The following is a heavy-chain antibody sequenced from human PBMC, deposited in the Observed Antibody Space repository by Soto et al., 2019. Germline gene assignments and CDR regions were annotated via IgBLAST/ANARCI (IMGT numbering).Heavy chain of an antibody. V-gene: IGHV4-31*03. CDR1: GDSISNSGYY. Sequence: QVQLQESGPGLVKPSQTLSLTCSVSGDSISNSGYYWSWIRQHPGKGLEWIGHIYYSGNTYYNPSLKSRFTLSVDTSKNQFSLNLRSVTAADTAVYYCARDTGFYSSSSFDYWGRGTLVTVSS. D-gene: IGHD6-6*01. CDR3: ARDTGFYSSSSFDY. CDR2: IYYSGNT. J-gene: IGHJ4*02.